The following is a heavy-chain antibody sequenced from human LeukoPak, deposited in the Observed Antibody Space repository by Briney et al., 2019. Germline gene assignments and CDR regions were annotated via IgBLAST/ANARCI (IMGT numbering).Heavy chain of an antibody. D-gene: IGHD3-16*01. CDR3: ARGGAGGGYFPT. CDR1: GFSFSDST. CDR2: MKEDGSDE. J-gene: IGHJ1*01. Sequence: GGSLRLSCVASGFSFSDSTMSWVRQAAGKGLEWVAKMKEDGSDENYVDSVKGRFTISRDNARNSLRLQMKSLRAEDTAVYFCARGGAGGGYFPTWGQGILVIVSS. V-gene: IGHV3-7*03.